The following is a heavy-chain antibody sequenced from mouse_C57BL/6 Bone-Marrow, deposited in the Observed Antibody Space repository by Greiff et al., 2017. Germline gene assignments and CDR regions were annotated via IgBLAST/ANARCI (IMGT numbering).Heavy chain of an antibody. CDR1: GFTFSSYA. Sequence: EVQLVESGGGFVKPGGSLKLSCAASGFTFSSYAMSWVRQTPEKRLEWVATISDGGSYTYYPDNVKGRFTISRDNAKNNLYLQMSHLKSEDTAMYYCAREDYDYPYWYFDVWGTGTTVTVSS. CDR2: ISDGGSYT. D-gene: IGHD2-4*01. CDR3: AREDYDYPYWYFDV. J-gene: IGHJ1*03. V-gene: IGHV5-4*01.